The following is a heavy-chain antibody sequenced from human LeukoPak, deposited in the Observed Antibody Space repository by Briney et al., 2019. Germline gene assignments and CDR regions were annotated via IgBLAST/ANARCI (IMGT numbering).Heavy chain of an antibody. CDR3: AKGLSRSSFEN. D-gene: IGHD6-6*01. J-gene: IGHJ4*02. Sequence: PGGSLRLFCGASGFTFSSYAMSWVRQAPGKGLEWVSAISGSGGSTYYADSVKGRFTISRDNSKNTLYLQMNSLRAENTAVYYCAKGLSRSSFENWGQGTLVTVSS. V-gene: IGHV3-23*01. CDR2: ISGSGGST. CDR1: GFTFSSYA.